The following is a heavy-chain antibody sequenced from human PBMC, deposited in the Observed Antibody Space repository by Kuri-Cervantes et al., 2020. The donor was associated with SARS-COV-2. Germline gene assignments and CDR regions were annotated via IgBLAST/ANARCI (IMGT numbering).Heavy chain of an antibody. CDR2: INPNSGGT. J-gene: IGHJ1*01. CDR1: GYTFTGYY. CDR3: ARIRYYYDSSGQPGGYFQH. Sequence: ASVKVSCKASGYTFTGYYMHWVRQAPGQGLEWMGWINPNSGGTNYAQKFQGRVTMTRDTSISTAYMELSRLRSDDTAVYYCARIRYYYDSSGQPGGYFQHWGQGTLVTVSS. V-gene: IGHV1-2*02. D-gene: IGHD3-22*01.